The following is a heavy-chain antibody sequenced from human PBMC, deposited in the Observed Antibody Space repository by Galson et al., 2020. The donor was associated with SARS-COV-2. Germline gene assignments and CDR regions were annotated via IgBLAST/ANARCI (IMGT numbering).Heavy chain of an antibody. Sequence: ETSETLSLTCTVSGGSISSGGYYWSWIRQHPGKGLEWIGYIYYSGSTYYNPSLKSRVTISVDTSKNQFSLKLSSVTAADTAVYYCARGRITMIVVVKQMDVWAKGPRSPSP. V-gene: IGHV4-31*03. CDR2: IYYSGST. CDR1: GGSISSGGYY. D-gene: IGHD3-22*01. J-gene: IGHJ6*02. CDR3: ARGRITMIVVVKQMDV.